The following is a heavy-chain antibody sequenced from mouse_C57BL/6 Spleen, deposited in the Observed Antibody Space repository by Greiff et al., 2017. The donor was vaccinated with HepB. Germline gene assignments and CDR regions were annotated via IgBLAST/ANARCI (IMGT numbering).Heavy chain of an antibody. J-gene: IGHJ1*03. CDR1: GFSLTSYG. Sequence: QVQLKQSGPGLVQPSQSLSITCTVSGFSLTSYGVHWVRQPPGKGLEWLGVIWSGGSTDYNAAFISRLSISKDNSKSQVFFKMNSLQADDTAIYYCAKKRDYSNWYFDVWGTGTTVTVSS. CDR2: IWSGGST. CDR3: AKKRDYSNWYFDV. V-gene: IGHV2-4*01. D-gene: IGHD2-5*01.